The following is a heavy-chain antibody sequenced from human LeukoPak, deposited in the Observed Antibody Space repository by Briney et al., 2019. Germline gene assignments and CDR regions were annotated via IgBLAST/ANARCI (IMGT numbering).Heavy chain of an antibody. D-gene: IGHD6-19*01. Sequence: GGSLRLSCAASGLSFSSFAMSWVRQGPARGLEGVSYISSSGSTIYYADSVKGRFTISRDNDKNSLYLQMNSLRAEDTAVYYCARDLLVATPRDGGWYAVWGQGTLVTVSS. J-gene: IGHJ4*02. V-gene: IGHV3-48*03. CDR3: ARDLLVATPRDGGWYAV. CDR2: ISSSGSTI. CDR1: GLSFSSFA.